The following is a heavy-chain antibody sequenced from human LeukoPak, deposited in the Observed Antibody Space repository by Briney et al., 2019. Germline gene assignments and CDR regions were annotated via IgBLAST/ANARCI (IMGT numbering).Heavy chain of an antibody. CDR2: FDPEDGET. J-gene: IGHJ3*02. D-gene: IGHD3-22*01. CDR3: ATXGAIVARDAFDI. Sequence: ASVKVSCKVSGYTLTELSMHWVRQAPGKGLEWMGGFDPEDGETIYAQKFQGRVTMTEDTSTDTAYMELSSLRSEDTAVYYCATXGAIVARDAFDIWGQGTMVTVSS. V-gene: IGHV1-24*01. CDR1: GYTLTELS.